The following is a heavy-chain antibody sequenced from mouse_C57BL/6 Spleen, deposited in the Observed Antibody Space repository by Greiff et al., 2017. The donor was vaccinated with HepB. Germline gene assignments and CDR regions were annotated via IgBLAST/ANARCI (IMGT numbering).Heavy chain of an antibody. CDR2: IDPANGNT. V-gene: IGHV14-3*01. Sequence: EVQLQQSVAELVRPGASVKLSCTASGFNIKNTYMHWVKQRPEKGLEWIGRIDPANGNTKYAPKFPGKATITADTSSNTAYLQLSSLTSEDTAIYYCAVTTVVAHWYFDVWGTGTTVTVSS. CDR3: AVTTVVAHWYFDV. CDR1: GFNIKNTY. J-gene: IGHJ1*03. D-gene: IGHD1-1*01.